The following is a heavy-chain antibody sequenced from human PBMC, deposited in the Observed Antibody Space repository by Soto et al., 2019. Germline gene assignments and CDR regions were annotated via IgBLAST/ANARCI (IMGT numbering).Heavy chain of an antibody. Sequence: PGGSLRLSCVTSGFTFSNFYMSWVRQAPGKGLEWVANIKEDGSEKIYLDSVKGRFTISRDNAENSLYLQMNSLRAEDTAMYFCTRGHYHDALGGRGTLVTVSS. CDR1: GFTFSNFY. J-gene: IGHJ4*01. CDR2: IKEDGSEK. V-gene: IGHV3-7*01. D-gene: IGHD1-26*01. CDR3: TRGHYHDAL.